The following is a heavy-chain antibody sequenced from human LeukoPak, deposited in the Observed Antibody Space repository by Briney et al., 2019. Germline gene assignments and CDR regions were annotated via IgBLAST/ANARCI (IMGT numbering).Heavy chain of an antibody. J-gene: IGHJ4*02. V-gene: IGHV3-15*01. CDR2: IKSKTDGGTT. CDR3: TTDEDYYDSSGYYYGGY. CDR1: GFTFSNAW. Sequence: GGSLRLSCAASGFTFSNAWMSWVRQAPGKGLEWVGRIKSKTDGGTTDYAAPVKGRFTISRDDSKNTLYLQMNSLKTEDTAVYYCTTDEDYYDSSGYYYGGYWGQGTLVTVSS. D-gene: IGHD3-22*01.